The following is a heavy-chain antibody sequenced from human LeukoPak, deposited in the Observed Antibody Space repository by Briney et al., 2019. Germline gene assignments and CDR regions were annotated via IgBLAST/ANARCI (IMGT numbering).Heavy chain of an antibody. CDR2: IYYGGTT. V-gene: IGHV4-30-4*08. CDR1: GGSISSGNYY. Sequence: SETLSLTCTVSGGSISSGNYYWSWIRQAPGKGLEWIGYIYYGGTTSNNPSLESRGTISIDTSKNQFSLKLSSVTAADTAVYYCARGVFWSGYYSYWGQGTLVTVSS. J-gene: IGHJ4*02. CDR3: ARGVFWSGYYSY. D-gene: IGHD3-3*01.